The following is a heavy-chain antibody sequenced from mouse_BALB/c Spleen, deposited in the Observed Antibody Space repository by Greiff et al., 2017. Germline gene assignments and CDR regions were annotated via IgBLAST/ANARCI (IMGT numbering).Heavy chain of an antibody. CDR2: IYPGDGDT. CDR3: AREYYYGSSFYAMDY. J-gene: IGHJ4*01. V-gene: IGHV1-87*01. CDR1: GYTFTSYW. Sequence: VKLMESGAELARPGASVKLSCKASGYTFTSYWMQWVKQRPGQGLEWIGAIYPGDGDTRYTQKFKGKATLTADKSSSTAYMQLSSLASEDSAVYYGAREYYYGSSFYAMDYWGQGTSVTVSS. D-gene: IGHD1-1*01.